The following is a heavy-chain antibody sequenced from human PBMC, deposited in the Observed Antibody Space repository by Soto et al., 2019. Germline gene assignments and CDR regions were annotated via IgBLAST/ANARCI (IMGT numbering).Heavy chain of an antibody. D-gene: IGHD2-15*01. CDR2: IYYSGST. Sequence: TLCLSGTVPGDSISSNGYYWSWIREHPGKGLEWSGYIYYSGSTYYNPSLKSRVTISLDTSKKQFSLKLSSVTAADTAVYSCESDNRWSNRYYGMDVWGQGTKVTVYS. CDR3: ESDNRWSNRYYGMDV. CDR1: GDSISSNGYY. V-gene: IGHV4-31*03. J-gene: IGHJ6*02.